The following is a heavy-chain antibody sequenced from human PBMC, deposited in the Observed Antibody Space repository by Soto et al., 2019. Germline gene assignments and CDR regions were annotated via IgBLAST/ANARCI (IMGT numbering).Heavy chain of an antibody. Sequence: SVKVSCKASGGTFSSYAISWVRQAPGQGLEWMGGIIPIFGTANYAQKFQGRVTITADESTSTAYMELSSLRSEDTAVYYCARARGGTYFDDAFDIWGQGTMVTVSS. D-gene: IGHD1-26*01. CDR1: GGTFSSYA. CDR3: ARARGGTYFDDAFDI. CDR2: IIPIFGTA. J-gene: IGHJ3*02. V-gene: IGHV1-69*13.